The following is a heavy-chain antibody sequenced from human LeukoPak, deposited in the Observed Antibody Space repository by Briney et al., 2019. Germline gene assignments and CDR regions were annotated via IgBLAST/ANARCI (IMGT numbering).Heavy chain of an antibody. CDR1: GGSFSGYY. V-gene: IGHV4-34*01. D-gene: IGHD3-10*02. CDR2: INHSGST. J-gene: IGHJ4*02. Sequence: SETLSLTCAVYGGSFSGYYWSWIRQPPGKGLEWIGEINHSGSTNYNPSLKSRVTISVDTSKNQFSLELSSVTAADTAAYYCASMSAWPWGQGTLVTVSS. CDR3: ASMSAWP.